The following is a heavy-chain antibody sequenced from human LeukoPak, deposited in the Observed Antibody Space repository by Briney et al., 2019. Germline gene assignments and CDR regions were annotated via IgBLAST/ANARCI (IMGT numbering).Heavy chain of an antibody. CDR1: GGSISSSSYY. D-gene: IGHD3-22*01. V-gene: IGHV4-39*01. Sequence: PSETLSLTCIVSGGSISSSSYYWGWIRQPPGKGLEWIGSIYYSGSTYYNPSLKSRVTISVDTSKNQFSLKLSSVTAADTAVYYCARSSSGYFHPFDYWGQGTLVTVSS. J-gene: IGHJ4*02. CDR3: ARSSSGYFHPFDY. CDR2: IYYSGST.